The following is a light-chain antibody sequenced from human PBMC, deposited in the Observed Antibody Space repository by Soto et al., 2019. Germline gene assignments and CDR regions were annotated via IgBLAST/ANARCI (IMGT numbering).Light chain of an antibody. CDR1: QSARSS. V-gene: IGKV3-20*01. CDR2: GAS. CDR3: HQYGISPPT. Sequence: EIVMKQSPATLSVSQGERATLSCRASQSARSSLGWYQQKPGQPPSLLIYGASRRAAGIPDRFSGSGSGTDFTLTISRLEPEDFAVYYCHQYGISPPTFGPGTKVDI. J-gene: IGKJ1*01.